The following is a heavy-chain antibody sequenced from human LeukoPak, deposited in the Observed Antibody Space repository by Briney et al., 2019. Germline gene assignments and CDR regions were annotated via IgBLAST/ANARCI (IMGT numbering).Heavy chain of an antibody. CDR2: IWYDGSNK. CDR3: ASAGYSYGNDAFDI. J-gene: IGHJ3*02. V-gene: IGHV3-33*01. D-gene: IGHD5-18*01. CDR1: GFTFSSYG. Sequence: GGSLRLSCAASGFTFSSYGMHWVRQAPGKGLEWVAVIWYDGSNKYYADPVKGRFTISRDNSKNTLYLQMNSLRAEDTAVYYCASAGYSYGNDAFDIWGQGTMVTVSS.